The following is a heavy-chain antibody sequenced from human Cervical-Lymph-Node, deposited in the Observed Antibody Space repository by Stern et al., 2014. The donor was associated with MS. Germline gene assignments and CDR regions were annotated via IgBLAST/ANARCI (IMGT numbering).Heavy chain of an antibody. CDR3: ARDLSPFSVDYYDAFDV. J-gene: IGHJ3*01. CDR1: GFSLSKYW. CDR2: IRKDGSVK. Sequence: EVQLEESGGGLVQPGGSLRLSCAASGFSLSKYWMAWVRQPPGKGLEWVANIRKDGSVKHYLDSVEGRLTISRDNANNLLYLQINSLRAEDTATYYCARDLSPFSVDYYDAFDVWGQGTMVSVSS. D-gene: IGHD3-22*01. V-gene: IGHV3-7*01.